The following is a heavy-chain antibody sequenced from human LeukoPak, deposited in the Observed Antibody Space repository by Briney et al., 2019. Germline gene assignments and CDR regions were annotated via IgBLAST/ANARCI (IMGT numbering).Heavy chain of an antibody. CDR1: GGSFSGYY. V-gene: IGHV4-34*01. CDR2: INHSGST. CDR3: ARGRPPNYYDSSGTYFDY. Sequence: PSETLSLTCAVYGGSFSGYYWSWIRQPPGKGLEWIGEINHSGSTNYNPSLKSRVTISVDTSKNQFSLKLGSVTAADTAVYYCARGRPPNYYDSSGTYFDYWGQGTLVTVSS. J-gene: IGHJ4*02. D-gene: IGHD3-22*01.